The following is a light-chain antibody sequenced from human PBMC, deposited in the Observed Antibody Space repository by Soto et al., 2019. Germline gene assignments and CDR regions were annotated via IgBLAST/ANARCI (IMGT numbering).Light chain of an antibody. CDR1: QSVSSSY. CDR3: QQYGSSPPIT. CDR2: GAS. J-gene: IGKJ5*01. Sequence: EILLTQSPGTLSLSPGERGTLSCRASQSVSSSYLAWYQQKPGQAPRLLLYGASSRATGIPDRFSGSGSGTDFTLTISRLEPEDFAVYYCQQYGSSPPITFGQGTRLEIK. V-gene: IGKV3-20*01.